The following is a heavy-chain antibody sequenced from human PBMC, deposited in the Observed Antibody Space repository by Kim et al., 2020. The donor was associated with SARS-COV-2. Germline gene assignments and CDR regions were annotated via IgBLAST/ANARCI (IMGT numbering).Heavy chain of an antibody. D-gene: IGHD6-19*01. V-gene: IGHV3-30*04. CDR1: GFTFSSYA. J-gene: IGHJ5*02. Sequence: GGSLRLSCAASGFTFSSYAMHWVRQAPGKGLEWVAVISYDGSNKYYADSVKGRFTISRDNSKNTLYLQMNSLRAEDTAVYYCARDYLQWLVRYNWFDPWGQGTLVTVSS. CDR3: ARDYLQWLVRYNWFDP. CDR2: ISYDGSNK.